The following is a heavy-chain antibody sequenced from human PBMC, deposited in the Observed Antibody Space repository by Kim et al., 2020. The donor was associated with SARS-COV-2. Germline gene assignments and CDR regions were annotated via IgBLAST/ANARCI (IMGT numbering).Heavy chain of an antibody. V-gene: IGHV3-30-3*01. J-gene: IGHJ5*02. Sequence: GGSLRLSCAASGFTFSSYAMHWVRQAPGKGLEWVAVISYDGSNKYYADSVKGRFTISRDNSKNTLYLQMNSLRAEDTAVYYCASSPQGYCSSTSCYTGLPGGWFDPWGQGTLVTVSS. CDR3: ASSPQGYCSSTSCYTGLPGGWFDP. CDR1: GFTFSSYA. D-gene: IGHD2-2*02. CDR2: ISYDGSNK.